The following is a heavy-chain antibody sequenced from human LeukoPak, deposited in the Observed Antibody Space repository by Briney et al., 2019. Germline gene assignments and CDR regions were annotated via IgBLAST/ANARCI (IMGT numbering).Heavy chain of an antibody. D-gene: IGHD3-10*01. CDR1: GFTFSSYW. CDR3: AASITMFDY. J-gene: IGHJ4*02. V-gene: IGHV3-7*02. Sequence: PGGSLRLSCAASGFTFSSYWMSWVRQAPGKGLEWVANTKEDGTVKYYVESVKGRFTISRDNAKNSLYLQMNSLRAEDTAVYYCAASITMFDYWGQGTLVTVSS. CDR2: TKEDGTVK.